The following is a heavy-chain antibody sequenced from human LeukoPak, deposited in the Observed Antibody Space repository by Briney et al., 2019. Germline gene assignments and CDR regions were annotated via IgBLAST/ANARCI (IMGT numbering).Heavy chain of an antibody. J-gene: IGHJ3*02. V-gene: IGHV3-30*03. CDR3: ARDPGYCSSTSCYEVAFDI. CDR2: ISYDGSNK. Sequence: PGRSLRLSCAASGFTFSSYGMHWVRQAPGKGLEWVAVISYDGSNKYYADSVKGRFTISRDNAKNSLYLQMNSLRAEDTAVYYCARDPGYCSSTSCYEVAFDIWGQGTMVTVSS. D-gene: IGHD2-2*01. CDR1: GFTFSSYG.